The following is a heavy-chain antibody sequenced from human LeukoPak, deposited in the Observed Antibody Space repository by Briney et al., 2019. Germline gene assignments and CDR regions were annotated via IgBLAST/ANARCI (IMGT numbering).Heavy chain of an antibody. D-gene: IGHD6-13*01. Sequence: GGSLRLSCAASGFTFSSYAMHWVRQAPGKGLEWVAVISYDGSNKYYADSVKGRFTISRDNSKNTLYLQTNSLRAEDTAVYYCARTGIGSSWLYDYWGQGTLVTVSS. CDR3: ARTGIGSSWLYDY. CDR2: ISYDGSNK. J-gene: IGHJ4*02. V-gene: IGHV3-30*04. CDR1: GFTFSSYA.